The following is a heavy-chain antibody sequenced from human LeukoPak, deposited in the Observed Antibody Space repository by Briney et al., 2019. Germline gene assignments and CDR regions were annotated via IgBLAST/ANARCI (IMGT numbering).Heavy chain of an antibody. Sequence: PSETLSLTCTVSGGSISSYYWSWVRQPPGKGLEWIRYIYYSGSTNYNPSLKSRVTISGDTSNSQVSLKLSSVTAADTAVYYCARAAYSSSWFFDYWGQGTLVTVSS. CDR3: ARAAYSSSWFFDY. V-gene: IGHV4-59*08. D-gene: IGHD6-13*01. CDR2: IYYSGST. J-gene: IGHJ4*02. CDR1: GGSISSYY.